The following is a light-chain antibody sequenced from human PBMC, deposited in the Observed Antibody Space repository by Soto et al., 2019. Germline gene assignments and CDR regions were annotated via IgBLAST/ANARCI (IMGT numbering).Light chain of an antibody. CDR3: CSYAGGNTYV. Sequence: QSALTQPASVSGSPGQSITISCTGTSSDVGSYNLVSWYQRHPGKAPKLMIYEGSKRPSGVSNRFSGSKSGNTASLTISGLQAEDEADYYCCSYAGGNTYVFGTGTKLTVL. J-gene: IGLJ1*01. V-gene: IGLV2-23*01. CDR2: EGS. CDR1: SSDVGSYNL.